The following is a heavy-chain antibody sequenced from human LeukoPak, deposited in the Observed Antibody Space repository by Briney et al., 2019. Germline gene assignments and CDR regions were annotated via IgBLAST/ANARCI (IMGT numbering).Heavy chain of an antibody. CDR2: IYYSGST. D-gene: IGHD3-10*01. CDR1: GGSISSGGYY. J-gene: IGHJ6*04. V-gene: IGHV4-31*03. Sequence: SQTLSLTCTVSGGSISSGGYYWSWIRQHPAKGLEWIGYIYYSGSTYYNPSLKSRVTISVDTSKNQFSLKLSSVTAADTAVYYCAREGITMVRGVPNYYYGMDVWGKGTTVTVSS. CDR3: AREGITMVRGVPNYYYGMDV.